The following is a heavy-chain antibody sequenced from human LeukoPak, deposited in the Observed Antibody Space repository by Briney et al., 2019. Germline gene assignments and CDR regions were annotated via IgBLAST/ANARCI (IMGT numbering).Heavy chain of an antibody. CDR1: GGSISSSSYY. CDR2: IYHSGST. CDR3: ARVVGSWYYFDY. Sequence: AETLSLTCTVSGGSISSSSYYWGWIRQPPGKGLEWIGSIYHSGSTYYNPSLKSRVTISVDTSKNQFSLKLSSVTAADTAVYYCARVVGSWYYFDYWGQGTLVTVSS. D-gene: IGHD6-13*01. V-gene: IGHV4-39*07. J-gene: IGHJ4*02.